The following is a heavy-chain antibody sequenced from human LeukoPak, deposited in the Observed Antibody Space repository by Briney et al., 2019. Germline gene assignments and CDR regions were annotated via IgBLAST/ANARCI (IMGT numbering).Heavy chain of an antibody. CDR2: IIPIFGTA. J-gene: IGHJ4*02. Sequence: ASVKVSCKASGGTFGSYAISWVRQAPGQGLEWMGGIIPIFGTANYAQKFQGRVTITADESTSTAYMELSSLRSEDTAVYYCARDATSERRVVPTLDYWGQGTLVTVSS. CDR3: ARDATSERRVVPTLDY. D-gene: IGHD1-1*01. V-gene: IGHV1-69*13. CDR1: GGTFGSYA.